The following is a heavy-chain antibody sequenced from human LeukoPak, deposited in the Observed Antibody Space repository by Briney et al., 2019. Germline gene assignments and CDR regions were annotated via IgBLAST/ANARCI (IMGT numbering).Heavy chain of an antibody. V-gene: IGHV1-46*01. Sequence: GASVKVSCKASGYTFTSYYMHWVRQAPGQGLEWMGIINPSGGSTSYAQKFQGRVTMTRDTSTSTVYMELSSLRSEDTAVYYCAREVDIVVVVAATPSFDYWGQGTLVTVSS. D-gene: IGHD2-15*01. CDR2: INPSGGST. J-gene: IGHJ4*02. CDR1: GYTFTSYY. CDR3: AREVDIVVVVAATPSFDY.